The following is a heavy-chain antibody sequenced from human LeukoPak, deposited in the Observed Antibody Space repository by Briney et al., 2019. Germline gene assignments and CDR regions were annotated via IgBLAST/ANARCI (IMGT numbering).Heavy chain of an antibody. Sequence: GGSLRLSCAASGFTFSSYAMHWVRQAPGKGLEWVAVISYDGSNKYYADSVKGRFTISRDNSKNTLYLQMNSLRAEDTAVYYCARDLPFGELFFGDAFDIWGQGTMVTVSS. CDR1: GFTFSSYA. V-gene: IGHV3-30-3*01. CDR2: ISYDGSNK. J-gene: IGHJ3*02. CDR3: ARDLPFGELFFGDAFDI. D-gene: IGHD3-10*01.